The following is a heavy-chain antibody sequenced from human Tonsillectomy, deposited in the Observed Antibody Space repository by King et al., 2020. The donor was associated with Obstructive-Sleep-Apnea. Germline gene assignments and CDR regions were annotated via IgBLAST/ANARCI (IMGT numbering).Heavy chain of an antibody. CDR2: IYHSGRP. CDR1: GYSISRGYY. Sequence: QLQESGPGLVKTSETLSLTGTVSGYSISRGYYWGWIRKPPWQGLGWMGIIYHSGRPHYNPSLESRVPISVDTSTNQASLKLRFGTAADTAGYYCARADGYNFGQHSYFDYWGQGTLVTVSS. CDR3: ARADGYNFGQHSYFDY. D-gene: IGHD5-24*01. V-gene: IGHV4-38-2*02. J-gene: IGHJ4*02.